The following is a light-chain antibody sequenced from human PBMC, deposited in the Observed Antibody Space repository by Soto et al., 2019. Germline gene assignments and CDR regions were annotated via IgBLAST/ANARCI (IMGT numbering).Light chain of an antibody. CDR2: DAS. CDR1: QNTSNY. J-gene: IGKJ1*01. V-gene: IGKV1-39*01. Sequence: DIELTQSPSTVSASGGERDSIPCRASQNTSNYLTCSQQKPGKAPQLLIYDASSLKSGVPSRFSGSGSGTDFTLTISSLQPEDFATYYWQQNYITPRTFGQGTKVDIK. CDR3: QQNYITPRT.